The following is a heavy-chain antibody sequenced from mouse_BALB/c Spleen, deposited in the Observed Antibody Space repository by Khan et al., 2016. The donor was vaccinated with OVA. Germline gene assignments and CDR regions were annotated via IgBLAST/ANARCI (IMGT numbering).Heavy chain of an antibody. V-gene: IGHV2-6-5*01. CDR1: GFSLTDYG. Sequence: VQLVETGPGLVAPSQSLSITCTVSGFSLTDYGVSWIRQPPGKGLEWLGVIWGGGSTYYNSALKSRLSISKDNSKSQVFLKMNSLQTDDTAMYFCAKGLWSDYVALDYWGQGTSVTVSS. J-gene: IGHJ4*01. CDR2: IWGGGST. D-gene: IGHD1-1*02. CDR3: AKGLWSDYVALDY.